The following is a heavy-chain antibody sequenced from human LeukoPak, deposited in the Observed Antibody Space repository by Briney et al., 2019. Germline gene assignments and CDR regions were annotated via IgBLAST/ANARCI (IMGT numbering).Heavy chain of an antibody. CDR1: GGSFSGYH. CDR3: ARGNYDYHDH. J-gene: IGHJ5*02. Sequence: PSETLSLTCAVYGGSFSGYHWSWIRQPPGKGLEWIGEINHSGSTNYNPSLKSRVTISVDTSKNQFSLKVSSVTAADTAVYYCARGNYDYHDHWGQGTLVTVSS. D-gene: IGHD5-12*01. CDR2: INHSGST. V-gene: IGHV4-34*01.